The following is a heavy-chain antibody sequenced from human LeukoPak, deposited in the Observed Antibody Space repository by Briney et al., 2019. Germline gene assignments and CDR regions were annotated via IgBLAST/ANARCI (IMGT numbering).Heavy chain of an antibody. Sequence: SETLSLTCTVSGGSISSSSYYWGWIRQPPGKGLEWIGSIYYSGSTYYNPSPKSRVTISVDTSKNQFSLKLSSVTAADTAVYYCARGSIQLWGDDAFDIWGQGTMVTVSS. CDR2: IYYSGST. V-gene: IGHV4-39*07. CDR3: ARGSIQLWGDDAFDI. CDR1: GGSISSSSYY. J-gene: IGHJ3*02. D-gene: IGHD5-18*01.